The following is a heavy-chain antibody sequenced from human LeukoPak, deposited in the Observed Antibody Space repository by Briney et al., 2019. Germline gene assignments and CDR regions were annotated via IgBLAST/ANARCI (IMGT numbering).Heavy chain of an antibody. CDR2: ISGGGGNK. D-gene: IGHD6-19*01. CDR3: AKDLPAVAYLHGAFDI. J-gene: IGHJ3*02. Sequence: PGGSLRLSCAASGFTFTSYAMIWVRQAPGKGLEWVSGISGGGGNKYFADSVKGRFTISRDNSNNTLYLQMNSLRAEDTAVYYCAKDLPAVAYLHGAFDIWGEGTMVTVSS. V-gene: IGHV3-23*01. CDR1: GFTFTSYA.